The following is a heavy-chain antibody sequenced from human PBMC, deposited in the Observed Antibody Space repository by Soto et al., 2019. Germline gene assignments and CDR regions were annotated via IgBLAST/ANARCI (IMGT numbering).Heavy chain of an antibody. J-gene: IGHJ4*02. Sequence: PSETLSLTCTVSGGSISSYYWSWIRQSPGKGLEWIGYIYSSGTTKYNPSLKSRVTISVDTSKNQFSLRLISVTAADTAVYYCARGGGVTVAGVYYWGQGTLVTVSS. CDR3: ARGGGVTVAGVYY. CDR2: IYSSGTT. V-gene: IGHV4-59*01. D-gene: IGHD6-19*01. CDR1: GGSISSYY.